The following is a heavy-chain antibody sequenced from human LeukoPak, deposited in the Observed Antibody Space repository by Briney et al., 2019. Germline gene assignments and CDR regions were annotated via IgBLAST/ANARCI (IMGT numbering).Heavy chain of an antibody. CDR2: IYHSGST. CDR3: ARVRGYRYGFIPDY. D-gene: IGHD5-18*01. J-gene: IGHJ4*02. V-gene: IGHV4-4*02. Sequence: PSETLSLTCAVSGGSISSSNWWSWVRQPPGKGLEWIGEIYHSGSTNYNPSLKSRVTISVDKSKNQFSLKLSSVTAADTAVYYCARVRGYRYGFIPDYWGQGTLVTVSS. CDR1: GGSISSSNW.